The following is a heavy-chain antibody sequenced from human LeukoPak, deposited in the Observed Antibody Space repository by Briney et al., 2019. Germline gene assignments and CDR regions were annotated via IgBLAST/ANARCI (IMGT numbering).Heavy chain of an antibody. J-gene: IGHJ3*02. CDR2: ISGSGGST. D-gene: IGHD3-10*01. V-gene: IGHV3-23*01. CDR1: GFTFSNYA. Sequence: PGGSLRLSCAASGFTFSNYAMNWVRQAPGKGLEWVSVISGSGGSTYYADSVKGRFTISRDNSKNTLSLQMNSLRAEDTAVYYCAKDYYGSGTLRQGAFDIWGQGTMVTVSS. CDR3: AKDYYGSGTLRQGAFDI.